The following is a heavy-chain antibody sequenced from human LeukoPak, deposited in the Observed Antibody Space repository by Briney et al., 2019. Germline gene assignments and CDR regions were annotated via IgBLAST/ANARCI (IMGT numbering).Heavy chain of an antibody. V-gene: IGHV4-61*02. CDR3: ARVQLELRGYYYYMDV. CDR2: IYTSGST. CDR1: GGSISSGSYY. J-gene: IGHJ6*03. Sequence: SETLSLTCTVSGGSISSGSYYWRWLRQPAGRGLEWVGRIYTSGSTNYNPSLKSRVTISVDTSKNQFSLKLSSVTAADTAVYYCARVQLELRGYYYYMDVWGKGTTVTVSS. D-gene: IGHD1-7*01.